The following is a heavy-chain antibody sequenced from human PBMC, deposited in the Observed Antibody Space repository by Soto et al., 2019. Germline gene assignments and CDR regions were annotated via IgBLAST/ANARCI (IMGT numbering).Heavy chain of an antibody. Sequence: QVQLEQSGAEVKKPGSSVKVSCKASGGTLSDHGVAWLRQAPGQGLEWMGGTIPVFNTAKYAQKFQRRVTVTADNISNIAYMELSSLSSEDTACYFCARGVYGSENYYTGPSAFDNWGQGTMVFFYS. CDR1: GGTLSDHG. J-gene: IGHJ3*02. CDR2: TIPVFNTA. CDR3: ARGVYGSENYYTGPSAFDN. V-gene: IGHV1-69*06. D-gene: IGHD3-10*01.